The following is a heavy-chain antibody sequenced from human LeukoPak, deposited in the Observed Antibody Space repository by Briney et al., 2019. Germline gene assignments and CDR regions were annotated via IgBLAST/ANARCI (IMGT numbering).Heavy chain of an antibody. D-gene: IGHD3-10*02. CDR3: AELGITMIGGV. J-gene: IGHJ6*04. Sequence: GGTLRLSCAASGFTFSSYEMNWVRQAPGKGLEWVSYISSSGSTIYYADSVKGRFTISRDNAKNSLYLQMNSLGAEDTAVYYCAELGITMIGGVWGKGTTVTISS. CDR2: ISSSGSTI. V-gene: IGHV3-48*03. CDR1: GFTFSSYE.